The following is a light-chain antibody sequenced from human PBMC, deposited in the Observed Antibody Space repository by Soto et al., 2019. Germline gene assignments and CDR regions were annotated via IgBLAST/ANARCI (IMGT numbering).Light chain of an antibody. J-gene: IGKJ1*01. Sequence: EIVLTQSPATLSLSPGERATLSCRASQTVGSYLAWFRQTPGQTPRLLIYDTSIRATGVPARFSGSGSGTDFTLTISSLEAEDFAVYYCQDASTLPWTFGQGTKVDIK. V-gene: IGKV3-11*01. CDR1: QTVGSY. CDR2: DTS. CDR3: QDASTLPWT.